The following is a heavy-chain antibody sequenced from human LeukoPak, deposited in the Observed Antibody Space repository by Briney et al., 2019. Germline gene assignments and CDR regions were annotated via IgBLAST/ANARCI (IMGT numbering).Heavy chain of an antibody. CDR2: IKSKTDGGTT. J-gene: IGHJ4*02. CDR3: TTDLYSSGQYYFDY. CDR1: GFTFSNAW. Sequence: PGGSLRLSCAASGFTFSNAWMNWVRQAPGKGLEWVGRIKSKTDGGTTDYAAPVKGRFTISRDDSKNTLYLQMNSLKTEDTAVYYCTTDLYSSGQYYFDYWGQGTLVTVSS. V-gene: IGHV3-15*01. D-gene: IGHD6-19*01.